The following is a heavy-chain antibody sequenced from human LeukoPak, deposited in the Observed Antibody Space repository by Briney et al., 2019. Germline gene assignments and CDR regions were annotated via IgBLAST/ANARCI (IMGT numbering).Heavy chain of an antibody. CDR3: ARGGLAAAGNNWFDP. Sequence: SETLSLTCAVYSGSFSGYYWSWIRQPPGKGLEWIGEINHSGSTNYNPSLKSRVTISVDTSKNQFSLKLSSVTAADTAVYYCARGGLAAAGNNWFDPWGQGTLVTVSS. CDR1: SGSFSGYY. CDR2: INHSGST. V-gene: IGHV4-34*01. J-gene: IGHJ5*02. D-gene: IGHD6-13*01.